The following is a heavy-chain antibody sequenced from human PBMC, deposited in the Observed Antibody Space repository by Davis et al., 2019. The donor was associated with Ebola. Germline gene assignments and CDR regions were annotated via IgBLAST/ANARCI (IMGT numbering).Heavy chain of an antibody. V-gene: IGHV1-8*01. CDR1: GYTFTSYD. CDR2: MNPNSGNT. CDR3: ARWYSSSWYPYWFDP. J-gene: IGHJ5*02. Sequence: AASVKVSCKASGYTFTSYDINWVRQATGQGLEWMGWMNPNSGNTGYAQNFQGRVTMTRNTSISTAYMKLSSLRSEDTAVYYCARWYSSSWYPYWFDPWGQGTLVTVSS. D-gene: IGHD6-13*01.